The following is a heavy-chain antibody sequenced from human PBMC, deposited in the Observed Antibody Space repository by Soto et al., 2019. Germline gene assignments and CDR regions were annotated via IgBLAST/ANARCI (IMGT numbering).Heavy chain of an antibody. CDR3: ARSIAVSNYYYYGMDV. CDR1: GGSFSGYY. Sequence: PSETLSLTCAVYGGSFSGYYWSWIRQPPGKGLEWIGEINHSGSTNYNPSLKSRVTISVDTSKNQFSLKLCSVTAADTAVYYCARSIAVSNYYYYGMDVWGQGTTVTVSS. D-gene: IGHD6-19*01. V-gene: IGHV4-34*01. J-gene: IGHJ6*02. CDR2: INHSGST.